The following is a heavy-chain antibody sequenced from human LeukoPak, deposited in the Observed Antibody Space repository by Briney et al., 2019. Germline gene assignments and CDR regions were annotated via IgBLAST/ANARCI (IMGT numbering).Heavy chain of an antibody. CDR3: ASLGSHHDY. J-gene: IGHJ4*02. CDR1: GGSISSYF. CDR2: ISYSGST. D-gene: IGHD3-10*01. V-gene: IGHV4-59*01. Sequence: SETLSLTCTVSGGSISSYFWSWIRQPPGKGLEWIGYISYSGSTDYIPSLKSRITISVDAPNHKVSLKLRSVTPADTAVYYCASLGSHHDYWGQGTLVTVSS.